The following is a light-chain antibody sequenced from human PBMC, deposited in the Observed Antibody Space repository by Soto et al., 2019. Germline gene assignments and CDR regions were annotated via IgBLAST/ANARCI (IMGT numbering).Light chain of an antibody. Sequence: EIVLTQSPATLSLSPGERATLSCRASPSVPNYVAWYQQKPGQAPRLLIYDASNRATGIPARFSGSGSGTDFTLTISSLEPEDFAVYYCQQRSNWPWTFGQGTKVDIK. J-gene: IGKJ1*01. V-gene: IGKV3-11*01. CDR3: QQRSNWPWT. CDR1: PSVPNY. CDR2: DAS.